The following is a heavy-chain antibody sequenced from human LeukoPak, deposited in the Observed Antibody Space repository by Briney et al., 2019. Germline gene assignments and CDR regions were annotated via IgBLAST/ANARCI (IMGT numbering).Heavy chain of an antibody. J-gene: IGHJ4*02. Sequence: SETLSLTCTVSGGSISSYYWSWIRQPPGKGLEWIGYIYYSGSTYYNPSLKSRVTISIDTSKNQFSLKLSSVTAADTAVYYCTRELSGSQDYWGQGTLVTVSS. CDR3: TRELSGSQDY. CDR1: GGSISSYY. V-gene: IGHV4-59*12. D-gene: IGHD3-22*01. CDR2: IYYSGST.